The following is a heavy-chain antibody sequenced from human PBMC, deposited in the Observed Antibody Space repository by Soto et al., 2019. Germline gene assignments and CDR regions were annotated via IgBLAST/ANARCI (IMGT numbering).Heavy chain of an antibody. V-gene: IGHV1-69*01. D-gene: IGHD4-17*01. CDR2: IIPIFGTA. J-gene: IGHJ6*02. CDR3: ARGDVVYAVTPKNGMDV. Sequence: QVQLVQYGAEVKKPGSSVKVSCKASGGTFSSYAISWGRQAPGQGLEWMGGIIPIFGTANYAQKFQGRVTITADESTRTAYMELSSLRSEDTAVYYCARGDVVYAVTPKNGMDVLGQGTTVTVSS. CDR1: GGTFSSYA.